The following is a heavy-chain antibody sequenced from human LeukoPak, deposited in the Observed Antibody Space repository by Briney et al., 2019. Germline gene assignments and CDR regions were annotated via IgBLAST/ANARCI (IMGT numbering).Heavy chain of an antibody. V-gene: IGHV1-69*05. Sequence: ASVKVSCKASGGTFSSYAISWVRQAPGQGLEWMGGIIPIFGTANYAQKFQGRVTITTDESTSTAYMELSSLRSEDTAVYYCATRLPLGYCSSTSCYGNWFDPWGQGTLVTVSS. CDR2: IIPIFGTA. J-gene: IGHJ5*02. CDR1: GGTFSSYA. D-gene: IGHD2-2*01. CDR3: ATRLPLGYCSSTSCYGNWFDP.